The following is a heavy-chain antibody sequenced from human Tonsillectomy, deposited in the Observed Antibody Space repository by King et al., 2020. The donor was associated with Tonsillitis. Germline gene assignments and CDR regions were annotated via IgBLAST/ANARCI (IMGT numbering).Heavy chain of an antibody. J-gene: IGHJ4*02. Sequence: LVQSGAEVKKPGASVKVSCKTSGYTFTDYYFHWVRQAPGQGLAWMGWINPKSGATFYAQKFQGRVTMTRDTSISTVYMEMSSLRSDDTAVYYCARAFDTSGYYWSFDFWGQGTLIIVSS. V-gene: IGHV1-2*02. CDR1: GYTFTDYY. CDR2: INPKSGAT. D-gene: IGHD3-22*01. CDR3: ARAFDTSGYYWSFDF.